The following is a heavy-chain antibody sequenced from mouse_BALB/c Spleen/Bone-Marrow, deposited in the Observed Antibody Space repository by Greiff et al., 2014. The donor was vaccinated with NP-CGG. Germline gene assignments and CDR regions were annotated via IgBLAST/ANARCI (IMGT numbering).Heavy chain of an antibody. CDR1: GFSLTTYG. CDR3: ARNHRGYYFDY. J-gene: IGHJ2*01. Sequence: QVPLKQSGPGLVQPSQSLSITCTISGFSLTTYGVHWGRQSPGKGLEWLGVIWTGGSTDYNAAFISRLSISKDNSKSQVFFEMNSLQANDTAIYYCARNHRGYYFDYWGQGTTLTVSS. CDR2: IWTGGST. D-gene: IGHD3-1*01. V-gene: IGHV2-2*02.